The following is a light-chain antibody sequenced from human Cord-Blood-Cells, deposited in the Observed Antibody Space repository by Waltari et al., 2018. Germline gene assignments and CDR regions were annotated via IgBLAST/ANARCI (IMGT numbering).Light chain of an antibody. CDR2: GAS. Sequence: EIVMTQSPATLSVSPGERATLSCRASQSVSSNLAWYQQKPGQAPRLLIYGASIRATGIPARFSGSGAATEFTLTISSLQSEDFAVYYCQQYNNWPRTFGQGTKVEIK. CDR1: QSVSSN. CDR3: QQYNNWPRT. J-gene: IGKJ1*01. V-gene: IGKV3-15*01.